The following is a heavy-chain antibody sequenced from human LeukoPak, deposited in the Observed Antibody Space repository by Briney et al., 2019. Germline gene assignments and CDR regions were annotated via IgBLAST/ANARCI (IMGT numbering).Heavy chain of an antibody. V-gene: IGHV4-61*02. CDR2: IYTSGST. CDR3: ARGDYDSSGYCYYFDY. CDR1: GGSISSGSYY. D-gene: IGHD3-22*01. J-gene: IGHJ4*02. Sequence: SETLSLTCTVSGGSISSGSYYWSWIRQPAGKGLEWIGRIYTSGSTNYNPSLKSRVTISVDTSKNQFSLQLSSVTAADTAVYYCARGDYDSSGYCYYFDYWGQGTLVTVSS.